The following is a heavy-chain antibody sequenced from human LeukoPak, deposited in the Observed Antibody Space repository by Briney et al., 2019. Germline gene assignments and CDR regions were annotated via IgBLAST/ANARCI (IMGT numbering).Heavy chain of an antibody. CDR2: ISSSGSTI. Sequence: GGSLRLSCAASGFTFSDYYMSWIRQAPGKGLEWVSYISSSGSTIYYADSVKGRFTISRDNAKNSLYLQMNSLRAEDTAVYYCAGDVVTATHDYWGQGTLVTVSS. CDR1: GFTFSDYY. J-gene: IGHJ4*02. D-gene: IGHD2-21*02. V-gene: IGHV3-11*01. CDR3: AGDVVTATHDY.